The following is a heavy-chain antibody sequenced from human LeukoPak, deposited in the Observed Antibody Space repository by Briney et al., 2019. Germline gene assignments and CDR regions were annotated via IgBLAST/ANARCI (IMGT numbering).Heavy chain of an antibody. CDR1: GFTFTIYW. CDR3: ARDRRKAEYDFWSGYYPYMDV. Sequence: GRSLRLSCAASGFTFTIYWMSWVRQAPGKGLEWVANIKQDGSEQYYVDSVKGRFTISRDNAKNSLYLQMDSLRAEDTAVYYCARDRRKAEYDFWSGYYPYMDVWGKGTTVTVSS. CDR2: IKQDGSEQ. V-gene: IGHV3-7*01. D-gene: IGHD3-3*01. J-gene: IGHJ6*03.